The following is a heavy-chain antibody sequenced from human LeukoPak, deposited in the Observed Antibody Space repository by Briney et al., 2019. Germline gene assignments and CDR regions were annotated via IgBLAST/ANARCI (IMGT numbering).Heavy chain of an antibody. CDR2: IYYSGGT. CDR3: ARGGNYDSSGSRAEYFRH. Sequence: SETLSLTCTVSGGAISSSTYYWGWSRQPPGKGLRWIGSIYYSGGTYYNPSLKSRVTISVDTSQNQFSLELSPVTAADTAVYYCARGGNYDSSGSRAEYFRHWGQGTLVTVSS. J-gene: IGHJ1*01. V-gene: IGHV4-39*01. CDR1: GGAISSSTYY. D-gene: IGHD3-22*01.